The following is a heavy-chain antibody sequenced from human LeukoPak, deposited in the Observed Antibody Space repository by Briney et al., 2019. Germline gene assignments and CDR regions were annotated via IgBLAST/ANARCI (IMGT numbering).Heavy chain of an antibody. D-gene: IGHD7-27*01. Sequence: SETLSLTCTVSGCSISNYYWSWLRQAPGTGLEWIGYIYYSGSTNYSPSLNSRVTKSVDTSKSQLSLKLSSVTAADTAVYYCARALPGVTGFYFDYWGQGTLVTVSS. CDR1: GCSISNYY. J-gene: IGHJ4*02. V-gene: IGHV4-59*01. CDR2: IYYSGST. CDR3: ARALPGVTGFYFDY.